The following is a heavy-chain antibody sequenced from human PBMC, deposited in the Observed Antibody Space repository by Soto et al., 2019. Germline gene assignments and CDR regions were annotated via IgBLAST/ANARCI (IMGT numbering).Heavy chain of an antibody. CDR3: AHSTVVVPAALRPIYYYYGMDV. D-gene: IGHD2-2*01. CDR2: IYWNDDK. V-gene: IGHV2-5*01. Sequence: ASGPTLVNPTQTLTLTCTFSGFSLSTSGVGVGWIRQPPGKALEWLALIYWNDDKRYSPSLKSRLTITKDTSKNQVVLTMTNMDPVGTATYYCAHSTVVVPAALRPIYYYYGMDVWGQGTTVTVSS. CDR1: GFSLSTSGVG. J-gene: IGHJ6*02.